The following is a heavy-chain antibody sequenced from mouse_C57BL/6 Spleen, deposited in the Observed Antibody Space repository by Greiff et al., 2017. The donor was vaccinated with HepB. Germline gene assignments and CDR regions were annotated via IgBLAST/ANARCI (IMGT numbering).Heavy chain of an antibody. CDR1: GFTFSDYG. J-gene: IGHJ1*01. CDR3: ATYGREPIGR. D-gene: IGHD1-1*01. CDR2: ISSGSSTI. Sequence: EVQLVQSGGGLVMPGASLKLSCAASGFTFSDYGMHWVRQAPEKGLEWVAYISSGSSTIYYADTVKGRFTISRDNAKNTLFLQMTSLRSEDTAMYYCATYGREPIGRWAEGTTSTVSP. V-gene: IGHV5-17*01.